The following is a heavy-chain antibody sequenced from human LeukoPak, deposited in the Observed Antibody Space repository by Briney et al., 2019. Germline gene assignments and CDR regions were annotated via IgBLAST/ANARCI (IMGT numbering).Heavy chain of an antibody. V-gene: IGHV4-34*01. CDR1: GGSFSGYY. CDR3: ERRGGYGSYGIDV. J-gene: IGHJ6*02. CDR2: INHSGST. D-gene: IGHD5-24*01. Sequence: SETLSLTCAVYGGSFSGYYWSWIRQPPGKGLEWIGEINHSGSTNYNPSLKSRVTISVDTSKNQFSLKLSSVTAADTAVYYCERRGGYGSYGIDVWGQGTTVTVSS.